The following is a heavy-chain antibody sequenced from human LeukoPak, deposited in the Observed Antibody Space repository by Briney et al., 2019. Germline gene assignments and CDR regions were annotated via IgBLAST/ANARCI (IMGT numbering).Heavy chain of an antibody. J-gene: IGHJ5*02. CDR2: IYHSGST. CDR3: ARSRNLGYCSSTSCYVGWFDP. Sequence: SETLSLTCAVSGYSISSGYYWGWIRQPPGKGLEWTGSIYHSGSTYYNPSLKSRVTISVDTSKNQFSLKLSSVTAADTAVYYCARSRNLGYCSSTSCYVGWFDPWGQGTLVTVSS. D-gene: IGHD2-2*01. CDR1: GYSISSGYY. V-gene: IGHV4-38-2*01.